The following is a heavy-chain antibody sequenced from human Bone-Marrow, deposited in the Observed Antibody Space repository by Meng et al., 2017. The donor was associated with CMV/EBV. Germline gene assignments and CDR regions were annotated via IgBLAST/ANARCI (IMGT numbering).Heavy chain of an antibody. J-gene: IGHJ6*02. V-gene: IGHV1-69*10. CDR2: IIPILGIA. D-gene: IGHD5-12*01. CDR3: ASSRRGYSGYDTYYYGMDV. CDR1: GYTFTGYY. Sequence: SVKVSCKASGYTFTGYYMHWVRQAPGQGLEWMGWIIPILGIANYAQKFQGRVTITADKSTSTAYMELSSLRSEDTAVYYCASSRRGYSGYDTYYYGMDVWGQGTTVTVSS.